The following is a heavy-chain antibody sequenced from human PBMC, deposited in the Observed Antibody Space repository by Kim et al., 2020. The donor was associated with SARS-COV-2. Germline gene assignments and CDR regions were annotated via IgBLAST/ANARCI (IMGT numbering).Heavy chain of an antibody. CDR1: GFTFSDYY. D-gene: IGHD2-21*02. Sequence: GGSLRLSCAASGFTFSDYYMSWIRQAPGKGLEWVSYISSSGSTIYYADSVKGRFTISRDNAKNSLYLQMNSLRAEDTAVYYCARVGGGHIVVVTAIRMTYYFDYWGQGTLVTVSS. J-gene: IGHJ4*02. CDR2: ISSSGSTI. CDR3: ARVGGGHIVVVTAIRMTYYFDY. V-gene: IGHV3-11*01.